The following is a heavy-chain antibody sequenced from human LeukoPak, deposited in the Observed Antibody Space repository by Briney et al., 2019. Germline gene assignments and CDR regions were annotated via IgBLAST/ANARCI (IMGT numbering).Heavy chain of an antibody. CDR1: GFSFRSYW. V-gene: IGHV3-66*01. J-gene: IGHJ4*02. CDR3: ARGIAAAGYYFDY. D-gene: IGHD6-13*01. CDR2: IYSGGST. Sequence: PGGSPNLSCVASGFSFRSYWMSWVRQAPGKGLEWVSVIYSGGSTYYADSVKGRFTISRDNSKNTLYLQMNSLRAEDTAVYYCARGIAAAGYYFDYWGQGTLVTVSS.